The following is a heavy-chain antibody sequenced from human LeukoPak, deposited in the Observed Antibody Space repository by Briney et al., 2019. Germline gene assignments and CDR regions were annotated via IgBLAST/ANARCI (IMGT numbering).Heavy chain of an antibody. Sequence: PGGSLRLSCTASGLTFSNYATTWVRQAPGKGLEWVSSITGSGRGTYYADSVKGRFSVSRDNSQNPVFLHMNSLRADDTALYYCSKDPNGDYVGAFDMWGPGTMVTVSS. J-gene: IGHJ3*02. CDR3: SKDPNGDYVGAFDM. CDR2: ITGSGRGT. V-gene: IGHV3-23*01. D-gene: IGHD4-17*01. CDR1: GLTFSNYA.